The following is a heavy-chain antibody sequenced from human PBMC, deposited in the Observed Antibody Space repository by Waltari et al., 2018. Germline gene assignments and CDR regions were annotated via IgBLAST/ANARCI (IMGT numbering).Heavy chain of an antibody. CDR3: ARARGSGSGSCFDY. CDR2: IKHSGST. Sequence: QVQLQQWGAGLLKPSETLSLTCAVYGGSFSGYYWSWIRQPPGKGLEWIGEIKHSGSTNYNPSLKSRVTISVDTSKNQFSLKLSSVTAADTAVYYCARARGSGSGSCFDYWGQGTLVTVSS. V-gene: IGHV4-34*01. D-gene: IGHD3-10*01. J-gene: IGHJ4*02. CDR1: GGSFSGYY.